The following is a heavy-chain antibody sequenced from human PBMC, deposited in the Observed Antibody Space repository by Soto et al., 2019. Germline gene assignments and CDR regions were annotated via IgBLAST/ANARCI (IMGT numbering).Heavy chain of an antibody. V-gene: IGHV1-69*13. Sequence: GASVKVSCKASGGTFSSSAISWVRQAPGQGLEWMGGIIPIFGTANYAQKFQGRVTITADESTSTAYMELSSLRSEDTAVYYCAREGDSDYSNYVRYYYYGMDVWGQGTTVTVSS. D-gene: IGHD4-4*01. CDR2: IIPIFGTA. CDR3: AREGDSDYSNYVRYYYYGMDV. J-gene: IGHJ6*02. CDR1: GGTFSSSA.